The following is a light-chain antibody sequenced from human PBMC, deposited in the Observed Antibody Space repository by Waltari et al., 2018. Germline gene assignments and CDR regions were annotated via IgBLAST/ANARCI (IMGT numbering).Light chain of an antibody. CDR2: DVT. CDR1: SSDIGRYNY. Sequence: QSALTQPRPVSGSPGQSVTLSCPGTSSDIGRYNYPSWFQHHPRQVPKLIIFDVTKRPSGVPDRFSGSKAGNTASLTISGLQAGDEAVYFCCSYAGKYTSVFGAGTKVTVL. CDR3: CSYAGKYTSV. V-gene: IGLV2-11*01. J-gene: IGLJ2*01.